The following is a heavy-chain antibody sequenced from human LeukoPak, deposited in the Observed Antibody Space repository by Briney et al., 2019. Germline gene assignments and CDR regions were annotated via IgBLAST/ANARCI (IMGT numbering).Heavy chain of an antibody. J-gene: IGHJ4*02. Sequence: GGSLRLSCAASGFTFSSYSMNWVRQAPGKGLEWVSSISSSSSYIYYADSVKGRFTISRDNAKNSLYLQMNSLRAEDMALYYCAKGHDSSGYFGMPAYFDYWGQGTLVTVSS. V-gene: IGHV3-21*04. CDR3: AKGHDSSGYFGMPAYFDY. CDR2: ISSSSSYI. D-gene: IGHD3-22*01. CDR1: GFTFSSYS.